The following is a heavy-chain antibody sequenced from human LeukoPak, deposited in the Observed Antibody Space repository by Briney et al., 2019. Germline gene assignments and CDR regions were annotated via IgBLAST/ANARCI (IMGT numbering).Heavy chain of an antibody. J-gene: IGHJ4*02. V-gene: IGHV3-48*03. Sequence: GGSLRLSCAASGFTFSSYEMHWVRQAPGKGLEWASYISSSGSTIYYADSVKGRFTISRDNAKNSLYLQMNSLRAEDTAVYYCARDYGGSSPFDYWGQGTLVTVSS. CDR1: GFTFSSYE. CDR3: ARDYGGSSPFDY. CDR2: ISSSGSTI. D-gene: IGHD4-23*01.